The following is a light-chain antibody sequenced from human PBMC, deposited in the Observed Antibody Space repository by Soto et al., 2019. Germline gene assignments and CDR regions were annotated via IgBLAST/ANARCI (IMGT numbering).Light chain of an antibody. CDR2: DAS. Sequence: EIVLTQSPATLSLSPGERATLSCRASQSVSSYLAWYQQKPGQAPRLLIYDASNRATGIPARFSGSGSGTDFTLTISSLEPEDFAVYYCQQRSNWLITFGQGTLLAIK. CDR3: QQRSNWLIT. J-gene: IGKJ5*01. CDR1: QSVSSY. V-gene: IGKV3-11*01.